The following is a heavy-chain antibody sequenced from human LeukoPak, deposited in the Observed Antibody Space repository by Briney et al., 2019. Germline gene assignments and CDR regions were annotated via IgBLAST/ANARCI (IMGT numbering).Heavy chain of an antibody. Sequence: GGSLRLSCAASGFTFDDYGMNWVRQAPGKGLEWVSGVNWDGDNTGYADSVKGRFTISRDNAKNSLYLQMNSLRAEDRAVYYCARDGGGDIVVAFAFDIWGQGTMVTVSS. D-gene: IGHD2-15*01. V-gene: IGHV3-20*04. CDR2: VNWDGDNT. CDR3: ARDGGGDIVVAFAFDI. J-gene: IGHJ3*02. CDR1: GFTFDDYG.